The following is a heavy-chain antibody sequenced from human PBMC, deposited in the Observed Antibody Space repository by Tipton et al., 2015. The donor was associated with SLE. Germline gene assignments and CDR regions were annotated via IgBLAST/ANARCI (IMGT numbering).Heavy chain of an antibody. CDR2: IYYSGST. CDR1: GGSISSHY. J-gene: IGHJ3*02. Sequence: TLSLTCTVSGGSISSHYWSWIRQPPGKGLEWIGYIYYSGSTNYNPSLKSRVTISVDTSKNQFSLKLSSVTAADTAVYYCARVQQLHAFDIWGQGTMVPVSS. V-gene: IGHV4-59*11. D-gene: IGHD6-13*01. CDR3: ARVQQLHAFDI.